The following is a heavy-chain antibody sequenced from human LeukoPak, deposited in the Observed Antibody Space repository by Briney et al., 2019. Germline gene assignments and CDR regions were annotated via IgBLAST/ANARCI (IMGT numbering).Heavy chain of an antibody. Sequence: SVKVSCKASGGTFSSYAISWVRQAPGQGLEWMGRIIPIFGTANYAQKFQGRVTITTDESTSTAYMELSSLRSEDTAVYYCASLTEGYMDVWGKGTTVTVSS. CDR3: ASLTEGYMDV. CDR1: GGTFSSYA. J-gene: IGHJ6*03. V-gene: IGHV1-69*05. CDR2: IIPIFGTA.